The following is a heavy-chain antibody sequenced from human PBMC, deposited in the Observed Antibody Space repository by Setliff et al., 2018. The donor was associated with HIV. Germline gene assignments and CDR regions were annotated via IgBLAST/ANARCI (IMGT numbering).Heavy chain of an antibody. CDR1: GGSISSSNYY. J-gene: IGHJ4*02. CDR3: ARRGYNYGYFDY. D-gene: IGHD5-18*01. CDR2: IYYSGNT. V-gene: IGHV4-39*01. Sequence: PSETLSLTCTVAGGSISSSNYYWGWIRQPPGEGLEWIGSIYYSGNTYYNPSLKSRVTISVDTSKNQFSLKLSSVTAADTAVYYCARRGYNYGYFDYWGQGTLVTVSS.